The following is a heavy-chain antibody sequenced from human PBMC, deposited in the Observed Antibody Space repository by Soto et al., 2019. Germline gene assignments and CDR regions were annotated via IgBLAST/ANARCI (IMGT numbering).Heavy chain of an antibody. J-gene: IGHJ5*02. CDR3: AGGRQYDDSSGYYHRGEGWVDP. D-gene: IGHD3-22*01. V-gene: IGHV3-11*01. CDR1: GFTFSDYY. Sequence: QVQLVESGGGLVKPGGSLRLSCAASGFTFSDYYMSWIRQAPGKGLEWVSYISSSGSTIYYADSVKGRCTISRDNAKNSLYLQMNSLGAEDRAVYYCAGGRQYDDSSGYYHRGEGWVDPCGHGALVHASS. CDR2: ISSSGSTI.